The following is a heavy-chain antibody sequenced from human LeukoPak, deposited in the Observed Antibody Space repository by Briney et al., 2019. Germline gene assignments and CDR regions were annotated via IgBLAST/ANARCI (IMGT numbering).Heavy chain of an antibody. D-gene: IGHD4-17*01. CDR2: IYYSGST. Sequence: SETLSLTCTVSGGSISSSSYYWGWIRQPPGKGLEWIGSIYYSGSTYYNPSLKSRVTISVDTSKNQFSLKLSSVTAADTAVYYCARYGDYVVLSEYYFDYWGQGTLVTVSS. J-gene: IGHJ4*02. CDR3: ARYGDYVVLSEYYFDY. CDR1: GGSISSSSYY. V-gene: IGHV4-39*01.